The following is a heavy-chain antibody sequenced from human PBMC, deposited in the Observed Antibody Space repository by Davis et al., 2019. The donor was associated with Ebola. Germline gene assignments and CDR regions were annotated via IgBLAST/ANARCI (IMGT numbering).Heavy chain of an antibody. Sequence: SETLSLTCAVSGGSISSGNWWSWVRQSPGKGLEWIGDIYHSGTPNYNPSLKSRVTISVDKPMNQFSLKLSSVTAADTAVYYCASVSAYYYYGMDVWGQGTTVTVSS. D-gene: IGHD3-10*01. CDR1: GGSISSGNW. J-gene: IGHJ6*02. CDR3: ASVSAYYYYGMDV. V-gene: IGHV4/OR15-8*01. CDR2: IYHSGTP.